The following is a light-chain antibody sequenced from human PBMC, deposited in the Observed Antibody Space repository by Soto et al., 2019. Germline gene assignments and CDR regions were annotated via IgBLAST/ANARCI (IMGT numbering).Light chain of an antibody. Sequence: QSALTQPRSVSGSPGQSVTISCTGTSSDVGGYNYVSWYQQHPGKAPKLMIYDVSKRPSGVPDRFSGSKSGNTVSLTISGLQAEDEAGYYCCSYAGSYTYVFGTGTKVTVL. CDR1: SSDVGGYNY. CDR3: CSYAGSYTYV. V-gene: IGLV2-11*01. CDR2: DVS. J-gene: IGLJ1*01.